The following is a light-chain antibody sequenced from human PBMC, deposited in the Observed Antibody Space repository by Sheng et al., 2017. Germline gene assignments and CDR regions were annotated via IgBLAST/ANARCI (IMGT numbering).Light chain of an antibody. CDR3: QQYGRSLLT. Sequence: EIVMTQAPATLSLSPGERATLSCRASQSVSGSYLAWYQQKPGQAPRLLLYSASRRATGIPDRFSGSGSGTDFTLTISRLEPEDFAVYYCQQYGRSLLTFGGGTKVEIK. CDR2: SAS. V-gene: IGKV3-20*01. CDR1: QSVSGSY. J-gene: IGKJ4*01.